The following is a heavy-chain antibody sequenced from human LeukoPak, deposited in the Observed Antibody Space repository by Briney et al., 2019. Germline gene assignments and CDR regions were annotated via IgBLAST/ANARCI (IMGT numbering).Heavy chain of an antibody. CDR2: VYYGGAT. CDR1: GGSISSTTYY. Sequence: SETLSLTCTVSGGSISSTTYYWGWIRQPPGKGLEWIGSVYYGGATYYNPSLKSRITISVDTSRNQFSLKLSSVTAADTAVYYCARGKSGVTFDYWGQGTLVTVSS. V-gene: IGHV4-39*01. D-gene: IGHD5-18*01. CDR3: ARGKSGVTFDY. J-gene: IGHJ4*02.